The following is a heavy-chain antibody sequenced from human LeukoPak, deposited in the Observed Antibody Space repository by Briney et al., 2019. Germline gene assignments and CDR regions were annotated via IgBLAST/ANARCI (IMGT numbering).Heavy chain of an antibody. D-gene: IGHD7-27*01. CDR2: INHSGST. V-gene: IGHV4-34*01. CDR3: ARGFRGDNFDY. CDR1: GGSFSGYY. Sequence: SETLSLTCAVYGGSFSGYYWSWIRQPPGKGLEWIGEINHSGSTNYNPPLKSRVTISVDTSKNQFSLKLSSVTAADTAVYFCARGFRGDNFDYWGQGTLVTVSS. J-gene: IGHJ4*02.